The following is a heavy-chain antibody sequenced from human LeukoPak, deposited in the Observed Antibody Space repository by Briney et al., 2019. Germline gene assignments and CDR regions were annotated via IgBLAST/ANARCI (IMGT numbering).Heavy chain of an antibody. V-gene: IGHV3-7*03. Sequence: PGGSLRLSCAASGFTFSRSWMSWVRQAPGKGLEWVANIKQDGNEKYYVDSVKGRFTISRDNAKNSLYLQMSSLRAEDTAVYYCARAPLNFDLWGRGTLVTVSS. CDR3: ARAPLNFDL. J-gene: IGHJ2*01. D-gene: IGHD4/OR15-4a*01. CDR1: GFTFSRSW. CDR2: IKQDGNEK.